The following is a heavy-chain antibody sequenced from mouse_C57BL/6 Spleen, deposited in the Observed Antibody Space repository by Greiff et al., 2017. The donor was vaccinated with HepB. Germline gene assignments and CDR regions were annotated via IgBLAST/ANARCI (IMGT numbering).Heavy chain of an antibody. CDR3: AREGFRGWFAY. Sequence: EVKLMESGPGLVKPSQSLSLTCSVTGYSITSGYYWNWIRQFPGNKLEWMGYISYDGSNNYNPSLKNRISITRDTSKNQFFLKLNSVTTEDTATYYCAREGFRGWFAYWGQGTLVTVSA. CDR2: ISYDGSN. CDR1: GYSITSGYY. J-gene: IGHJ3*01. D-gene: IGHD3-3*01. V-gene: IGHV3-6*01.